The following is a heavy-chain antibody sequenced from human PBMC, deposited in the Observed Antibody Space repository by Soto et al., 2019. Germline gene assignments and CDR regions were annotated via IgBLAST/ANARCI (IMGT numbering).Heavy chain of an antibody. Sequence: GGSLRLSCAASGFTFSSYAMSWVRQAPGKGLEWVSAISGSDGSTYYADSVKGRFTISRDNSKITLYLQMNSLRAEDTAVYYCAIRPKSNPLGPMDYWGQGTLVTV. CDR3: AIRPKSNPLGPMDY. D-gene: IGHD3-16*01. V-gene: IGHV3-23*01. CDR1: GFTFSSYA. CDR2: ISGSDGST. J-gene: IGHJ4*02.